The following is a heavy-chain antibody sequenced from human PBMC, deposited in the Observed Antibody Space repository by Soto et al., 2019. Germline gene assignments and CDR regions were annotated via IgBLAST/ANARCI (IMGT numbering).Heavy chain of an antibody. CDR2: INGDGSEE. Sequence: PGKGLEWVANINGDGSEEYYVDSVRGRFTISRDNVKNSLFLQMNSLRAEDTAVYYCAAGFPPDYWGQGTLVTVSS. J-gene: IGHJ4*02. D-gene: IGHD3-10*01. V-gene: IGHV3-7*01. CDR3: AAGFPPDY.